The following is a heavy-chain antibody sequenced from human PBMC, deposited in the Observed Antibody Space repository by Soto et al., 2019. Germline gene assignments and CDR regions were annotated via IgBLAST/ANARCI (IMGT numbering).Heavy chain of an antibody. D-gene: IGHD6-19*01. Sequence: QMQLVESGGGVVQPGGSLRLSCAASGFTFNYYPMHWVRQAPGKGLEWVAVVSLDGSNKYYADSVKGRFTISKDNSKNTLSLQINSLRREGAAFDYCARLPVPLVAVLYIYPLDGREAMSDVDVWGQGTTVTVS. CDR2: VSLDGSNK. CDR3: ARLPVPLVAVLYIYPLDGREAMSDVDV. V-gene: IGHV3-30-3*01. CDR1: GFTFNYYP. J-gene: IGHJ6*02.